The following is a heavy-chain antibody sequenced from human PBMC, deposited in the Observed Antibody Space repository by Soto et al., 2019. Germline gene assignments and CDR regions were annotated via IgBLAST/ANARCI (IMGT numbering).Heavy chain of an antibody. CDR1: GFTFSMYA. V-gene: IGHV3-23*01. J-gene: IGHJ6*02. Sequence: GGSLRLSCAASGFTFSMYAMNWVRQAPGKGLEWVSVISASDGSTYYADSVKGRFTVSRGNSKNTLYLQMNSLRAEDTAVYYCAKDAEGAATITSSYFGMDVWGQGTSVTVSS. CDR2: ISASDGST. D-gene: IGHD5-12*01. CDR3: AKDAEGAATITSSYFGMDV.